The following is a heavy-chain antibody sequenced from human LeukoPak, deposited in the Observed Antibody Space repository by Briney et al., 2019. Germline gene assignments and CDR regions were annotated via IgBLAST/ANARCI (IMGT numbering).Heavy chain of an antibody. J-gene: IGHJ5*02. CDR3: ARGKYSSSWYVGWFDP. CDR1: GGSISTSNYY. CDR2: IFYSGST. Sequence: SETLSLTCTVSGGSISTSNYYWGWIRQPPGKGLEWIGNIFYSGSTYYSPSLRSRVTISLDTSKNQFSLKLSSVTAADTAVYYCARGKYSSSWYVGWFDPWGQGTLVTASS. V-gene: IGHV4-39*07. D-gene: IGHD6-13*01.